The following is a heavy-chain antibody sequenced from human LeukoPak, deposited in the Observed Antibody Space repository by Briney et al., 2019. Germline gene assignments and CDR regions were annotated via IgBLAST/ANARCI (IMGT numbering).Heavy chain of an antibody. CDR2: ISAYNGNT. J-gene: IGHJ4*02. D-gene: IGHD3-22*01. V-gene: IGHV1-18*01. CDR1: GYTFTSYG. CDR3: ARDYYDSSGYSQPLDY. Sequence: GASVKVSCKASGYTFTSYGISWVRQAPGQGLEWMGWISAYNGNTNYAQNLQGRVTMTTDTSTSTAYMELRSLRSDDTAVYYCARDYYDSSGYSQPLDYWGQGTLVTVSS.